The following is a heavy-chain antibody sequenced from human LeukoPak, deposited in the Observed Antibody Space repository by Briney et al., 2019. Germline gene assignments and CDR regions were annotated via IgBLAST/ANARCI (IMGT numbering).Heavy chain of an antibody. V-gene: IGHV4-59*01. CDR1: GAYIGNYY. Sequence: SETLSLTWTVSGAYIGNYYMSWVRQPPGKGLEWIGYIHYSGSTNYNPSLESRVTISVDTSKNQFSLKLSSVTAAETAVYYCERGGYYNIMTGNYVYLVYWGQGTLVTVSS. D-gene: IGHD3-9*01. CDR3: ERGGYYNIMTGNYVYLVY. CDR2: IHYSGST. J-gene: IGHJ4*02.